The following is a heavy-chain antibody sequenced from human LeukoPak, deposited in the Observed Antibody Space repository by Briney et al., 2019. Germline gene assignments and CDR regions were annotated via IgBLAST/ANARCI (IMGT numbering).Heavy chain of an antibody. CDR1: GFTFSSYW. CDR2: IKQDGSEK. CDR3: ARDMRDYGDYWFDP. J-gene: IGHJ5*02. D-gene: IGHD4-17*01. V-gene: IGHV3-7*01. Sequence: PGGSLRLSCAASGFTFSSYWMSWVRQAPGKGLEWVANIKQDGSEKYYVDSVKGRFTISRDNAKNSLYLQMNSLRAEDTAVYYCARDMRDYGDYWFDPWGQGTLVTVSS.